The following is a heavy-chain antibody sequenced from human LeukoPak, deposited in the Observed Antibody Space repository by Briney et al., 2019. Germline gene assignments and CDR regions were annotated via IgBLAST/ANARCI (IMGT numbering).Heavy chain of an antibody. CDR2: ILPLFGAP. CDR3: ARDGVPSGSYSGFFDS. J-gene: IGHJ4*02. Sequence: ASVTVSFKSSVGTFITYAISWVRQAPGQGLEWMGGILPLFGAPNYSQKFQDRFTVTADGATPTPYMALSTLTSADTAVYYCARDGVPSGSYSGFFDSWGQGTLVTVSS. D-gene: IGHD1-26*01. CDR1: VGTFITYA. V-gene: IGHV1-69*13.